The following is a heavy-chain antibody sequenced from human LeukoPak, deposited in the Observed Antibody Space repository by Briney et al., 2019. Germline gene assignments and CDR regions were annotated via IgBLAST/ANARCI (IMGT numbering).Heavy chain of an antibody. CDR2: INAGNGNT. V-gene: IGHV1-3*01. J-gene: IGHJ5*02. CDR1: GYTFTSYA. D-gene: IGHD2-2*01. CDR3: AREVAQAYQLPSGVFGGENWFDP. Sequence: ASVTVSCKASGYTFTSYAMHWVRQAPGQRLEWMGWINAGNGNTKYSQKFQGRVTITRDTSASTAYMELSSLRSEDTAVYYCAREVAQAYQLPSGVFGGENWFDPWGQGTLVTVSS.